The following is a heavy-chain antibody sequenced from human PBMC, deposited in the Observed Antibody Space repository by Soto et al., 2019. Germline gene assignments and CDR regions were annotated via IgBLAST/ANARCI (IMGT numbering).Heavy chain of an antibody. CDR1: GGTFGNTA. CDR3: ARDGDPGSSFWSGPLGGGRFDP. V-gene: IGHV1-69*12. Sequence: QVQLVQSGAEVKEPGSSVNVSCKTSGGTFGNTAVTWVRQVPGQGLEWIGGIVPLFGTANYAQKFRGRVMITADESTSTASMALSSLRSDDTAIYYCARDGDPGSSFWSGPLGGGRFDPWGQGTLVTVSS. J-gene: IGHJ5*02. CDR2: IVPLFGTA. D-gene: IGHD3-3*01.